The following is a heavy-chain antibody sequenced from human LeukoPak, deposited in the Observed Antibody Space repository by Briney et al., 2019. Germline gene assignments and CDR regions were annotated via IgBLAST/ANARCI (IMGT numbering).Heavy chain of an antibody. CDR3: ARREAGTENPDNVASTYFDY. J-gene: IGHJ4*02. CDR2: ISYDGSNK. V-gene: IGHV3-30-3*01. D-gene: IGHD5-12*01. Sequence: GRSLRLSCAASGFTFSSYAMHWVRQAPGKGLEWVAVISYDGSNKYYADSVKGRFTISRDNSKNTLYLQMNSLRAEDTAVYYCARREAGTENPDNVASTYFDYWGRGTLVTVSS. CDR1: GFTFSSYA.